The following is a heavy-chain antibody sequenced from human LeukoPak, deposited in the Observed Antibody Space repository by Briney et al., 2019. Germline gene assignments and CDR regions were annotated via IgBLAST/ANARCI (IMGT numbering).Heavy chain of an antibody. CDR2: INPSGGST. CDR1: GYTFTSYY. D-gene: IGHD3-10*01. J-gene: IGHJ4*02. V-gene: IGHV1-46*01. Sequence: ASVKVSCKASGYTFTSYYMHWVRQAPGQGLEWMGIINPSGGSTSYPQKFQGRVTMTRDMSTSTVYMELSRLRSDDTAVYYCARDSAAVRGVIKYYFDYWGQGTLVTVSS. CDR3: ARDSAAVRGVIKYYFDY.